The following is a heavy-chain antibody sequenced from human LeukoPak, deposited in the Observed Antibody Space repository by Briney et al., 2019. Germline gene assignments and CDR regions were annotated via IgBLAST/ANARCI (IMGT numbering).Heavy chain of an antibody. J-gene: IGHJ4*02. CDR1: GYTFTSYG. D-gene: IGHD6-6*01. Sequence: ASVKVSCKASGYTFTSYGISWVRQASGQGLEWMGIINPSGGSTSYAQKFQGRVTMTRDTSTSTVYMELSSLRSEDTAVYYCARGRISVAAPGYWGQGTLVTVSS. V-gene: IGHV1-46*01. CDR2: INPSGGST. CDR3: ARGRISVAAPGY.